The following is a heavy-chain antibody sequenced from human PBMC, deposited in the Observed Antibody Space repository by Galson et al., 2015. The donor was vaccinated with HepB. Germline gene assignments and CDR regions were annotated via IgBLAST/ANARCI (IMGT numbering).Heavy chain of an antibody. CDR2: ISGSGGST. J-gene: IGHJ3*02. D-gene: IGHD2-2*01. CDR1: GFTFSSYA. Sequence: SLRLSCAASGFTFSSYAMSWVRQAPGKGLEWVSAISGSGGSTYYADSVKGRFTISRDNSKNTLYLQMNSLRAEDTAVYYCAKGLQYCSSTSCSAFDIWGQGTMVTVSS. V-gene: IGHV3-23*01. CDR3: AKGLQYCSSTSCSAFDI.